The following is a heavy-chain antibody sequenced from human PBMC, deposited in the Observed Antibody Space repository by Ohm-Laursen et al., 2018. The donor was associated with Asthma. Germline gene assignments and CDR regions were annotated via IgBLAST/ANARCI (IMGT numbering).Heavy chain of an antibody. J-gene: IGHJ4*02. CDR1: GYTFTSYG. CDR2: ISAYNGNT. CDR3: ARNVQSGLDY. D-gene: IGHD1-1*01. Sequence: VATVKISCKASGYTFTSYGISWVRQAPGQGLEWMGWISAYNGNTNYAQKLQGRVTMTTDTSTSTAYMELRSLRSDDTAAYYCARNVQSGLDYWGQGTLVTVSS. V-gene: IGHV1-18*04.